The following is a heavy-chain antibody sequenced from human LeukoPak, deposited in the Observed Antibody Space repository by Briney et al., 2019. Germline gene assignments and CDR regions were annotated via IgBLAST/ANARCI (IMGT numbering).Heavy chain of an antibody. CDR2: IYHSGST. CDR3: ARVSSGAAYLWFDP. Sequence: SETLSLTCTVSGYSISSGYYWGWIRQPPGKGLEWIGSIYHSGSTYYNPSLKSRVTISVDTSKNQFSLKLSSVTAADTAVYYCARVSSGAAYLWFDPWGQGTLVTVSS. CDR1: GYSISSGYY. J-gene: IGHJ5*02. D-gene: IGHD6-19*01. V-gene: IGHV4-38-2*02.